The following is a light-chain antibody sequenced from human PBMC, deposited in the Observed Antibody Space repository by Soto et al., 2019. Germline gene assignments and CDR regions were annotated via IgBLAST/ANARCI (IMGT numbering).Light chain of an antibody. CDR1: SSDVGGYNY. CDR2: DVS. J-gene: IGLJ1*01. Sequence: QSVLTQPRSVSGSPGQSVTISCSGTSSDVGGYNYVSWYQQHPGKAPKLMIYDVSKRPSGVPDRFSGSKSGNTASLTIPGLQAEDEADYYCCSYAGIYTFYVVGTGTKVTVL. V-gene: IGLV2-11*01. CDR3: CSYAGIYTFYV.